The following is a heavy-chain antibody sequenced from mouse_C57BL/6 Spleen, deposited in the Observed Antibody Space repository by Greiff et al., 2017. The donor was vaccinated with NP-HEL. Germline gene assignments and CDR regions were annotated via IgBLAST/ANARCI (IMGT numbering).Heavy chain of an antibody. CDR1: GYTFTDYY. CDR3: AREGRREDDDAMDY. V-gene: IGHV1-26*01. Sequence: EVQLQQSGPELVKPGASVKISCKASGYTFTDYYMNWVKQSHGKSLEWIGDINPNNGGTSYNQKFKGKATLTVDKSSSTAYMELRSLTSEDSAVYYCAREGRREDDDAMDYWGQGTSVTVSS. CDR2: INPNNGGT. J-gene: IGHJ4*01. D-gene: IGHD2-14*01.